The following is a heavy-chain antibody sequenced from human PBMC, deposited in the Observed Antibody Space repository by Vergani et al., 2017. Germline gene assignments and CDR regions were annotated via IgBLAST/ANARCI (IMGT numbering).Heavy chain of an antibody. V-gene: IGHV1-69*01. CDR1: GGTFISYA. CDR2: IIPIFGTA. CDR3: ARVRTEVGVWDSSGYDGLGY. D-gene: IGHD3-22*01. J-gene: IGHJ4*02. Sequence: QVQLVQSGAEVKKPGSSVKVSCKASGGTFISYAISWVRQAPGQGLEWMGGIIPIFGTANYAQKFQGRVTITADDSTSTAYMELSSLRSEDTAVYYCARVRTEVGVWDSSGYDGLGYWGQGTLVTVSS.